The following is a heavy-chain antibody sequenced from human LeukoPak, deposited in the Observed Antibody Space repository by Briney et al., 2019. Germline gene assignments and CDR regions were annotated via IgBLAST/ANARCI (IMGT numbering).Heavy chain of an antibody. CDR2: ISSSSSYI. J-gene: IGHJ3*02. D-gene: IGHD1-26*01. CDR3: ARERWEPRGTFDI. V-gene: IGHV3-21*01. CDR1: GFTFSSYS. Sequence: PGGSLRLSCAASGFTFSSYSMNWVRQAPGKGLEWVSSISSSSSYIYYADSVKGRFTISRDNAKNSLYLQMNSLRAEDTAVYYCARERWEPRGTFDIWGQGTMVTVSS.